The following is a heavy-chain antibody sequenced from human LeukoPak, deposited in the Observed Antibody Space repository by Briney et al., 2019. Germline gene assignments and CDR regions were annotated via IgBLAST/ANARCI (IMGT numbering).Heavy chain of an antibody. CDR3: ARGQTTVYFQH. J-gene: IGHJ1*01. CDR2: INHRGST. D-gene: IGHD4-17*01. CDR1: GGSFSGYY. Sequence: SETLSLTCAVYGGSFSGYYWSWIRQPPGKGLEWIGEINHRGSTNYNPSLKSRVTISVDTSKNQFSLKLSSVTAADTAVYYCARGQTTVYFQHWGQGTLVTVSS. V-gene: IGHV4-34*01.